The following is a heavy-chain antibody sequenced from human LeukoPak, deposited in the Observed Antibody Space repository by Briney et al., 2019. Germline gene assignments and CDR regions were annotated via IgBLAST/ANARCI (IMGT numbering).Heavy chain of an antibody. CDR3: ARVSLLYTSGHANFDY. J-gene: IGHJ4*02. D-gene: IGHD6-19*01. V-gene: IGHV1-2*02. Sequence: ASVKVSCKASGYIFTAYYMHWVRQAPGQGLEWMGLINPNSGGTNYAEKFQGRVSMTRDTSITTAYMELSSLIFDDTSIYYCARVSLLYTSGHANFDYWGQGTLITVSS. CDR1: GYIFTAYY. CDR2: INPNSGGT.